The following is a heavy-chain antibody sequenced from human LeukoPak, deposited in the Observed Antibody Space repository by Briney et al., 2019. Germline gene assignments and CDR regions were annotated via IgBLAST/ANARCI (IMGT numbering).Heavy chain of an antibody. CDR1: GSTFSSYG. D-gene: IGHD3-22*01. CDR3: ARAKDVTMIVD. Sequence: GGSLRLSCAASGSTFSSYGMHWVRQAPGKGLEWVAVIWYDGSNKYYADSVKGRFTISRDNSKNTLYLQMNSLRAEDTAVYYCARAKDVTMIVDWGQGTLVTVSS. V-gene: IGHV3-33*01. J-gene: IGHJ4*02. CDR2: IWYDGSNK.